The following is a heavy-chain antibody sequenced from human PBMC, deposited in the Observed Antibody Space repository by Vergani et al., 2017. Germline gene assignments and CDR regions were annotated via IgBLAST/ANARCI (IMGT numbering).Heavy chain of an antibody. CDR3: ARGGPYPDLWSGYEYNWFDP. CDR1: GFTFSSYS. J-gene: IGHJ5*02. Sequence: EVQLVESGGGLVQPGGSLRLSCAASGFTFSSYSMNWVRQAPGKGLEWVSYISSSSSTIYYADSVKGRFTISRDNAKNSLYLQMNSLRAEDTAVYYCARGGPYPDLWSGYEYNWFDPWGQGTLVTVSS. D-gene: IGHD3-3*01. V-gene: IGHV3-48*01. CDR2: ISSSSSTI.